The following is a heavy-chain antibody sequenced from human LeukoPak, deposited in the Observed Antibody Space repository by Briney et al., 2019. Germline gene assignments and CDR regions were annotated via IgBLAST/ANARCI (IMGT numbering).Heavy chain of an antibody. CDR3: ARDSDVLDY. V-gene: IGHV3-21*01. CDR1: GFTFSTYS. Sequence: GRSLRLSCAPSGFTFSTYSMNWVRHAPGKGLEWVSSISSSSSYINSADSVKGRFTISRDNAKNSLYLEMNSLRAEDTAVYYCARDSDVLDYWGQGTLVTVSS. CDR2: ISSSSSYI. J-gene: IGHJ4*02.